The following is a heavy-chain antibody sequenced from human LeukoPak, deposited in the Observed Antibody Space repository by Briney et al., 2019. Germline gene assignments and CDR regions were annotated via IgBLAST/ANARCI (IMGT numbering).Heavy chain of an antibody. CDR2: INHSGST. CDR1: GGSFSGYY. J-gene: IGHJ6*02. V-gene: IGHV4-34*01. D-gene: IGHD2-2*01. Sequence: SETLSLTCAVYGGSFSGYYWSWIRQPPGKVLEWIGEINHSGSTNYNPSLKSRVTISVDTSKNQFSLKLSSVTAADTAVYYCARAVRGCSSTCCPRTYYYYYGLDVWGQGTTVTVSS. CDR3: ARAVRGCSSTCCPRTYYYYYGLDV.